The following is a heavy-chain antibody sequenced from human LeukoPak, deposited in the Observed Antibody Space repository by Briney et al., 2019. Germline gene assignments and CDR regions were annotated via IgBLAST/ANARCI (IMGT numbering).Heavy chain of an antibody. V-gene: IGHV3-33*01. Sequence: GRSLRLSCAASGFTFSSYGMHWVRQAPGKGLEWVAVIWYDGSNKYYADSVKGRFTISRDNSKNTLYLQVNSLRAEDTAVYYCAREGGVVATYYFDYWGQGTLVTVSS. D-gene: IGHD3-3*01. CDR2: IWYDGSNK. CDR3: AREGGVVATYYFDY. J-gene: IGHJ4*02. CDR1: GFTFSSYG.